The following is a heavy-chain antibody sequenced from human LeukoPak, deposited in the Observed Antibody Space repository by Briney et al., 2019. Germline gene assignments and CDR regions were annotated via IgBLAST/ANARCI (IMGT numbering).Heavy chain of an antibody. D-gene: IGHD6-19*01. CDR2: INWYGSRT. V-gene: IGHV3-74*01. CDR1: GFTFSRYW. CDR3: ARRIAVAGNFDY. Sequence: GGALRLSCAASGFTFSRYWMHWVRQARGRGLVWVSRINWYGSRTSYADSVKGRFTISRDNAKNTMYLQMNSLRAEDTAVYYCARRIAVAGNFDYWGQGTLVTVSS. J-gene: IGHJ4*02.